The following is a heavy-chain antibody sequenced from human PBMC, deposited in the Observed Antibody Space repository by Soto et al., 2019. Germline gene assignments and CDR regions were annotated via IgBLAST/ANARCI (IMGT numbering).Heavy chain of an antibody. J-gene: IGHJ6*02. D-gene: IGHD6-6*01. V-gene: IGHV3-7*03. CDR2: IKQAGSKK. Sequence: GGSLRLSCAPSGFTFSSYRMSWVRQAPGKGLEWVANIKQAGSKKYYVESVKGRFSISRVNAKNSLFLEMNSLRAEDTAVYYCARDWGGEQLPLLTGGGMEAWGQGTTVTVS. CDR1: GFTFSSYR. CDR3: ARDWGGEQLPLLTGGGMEA.